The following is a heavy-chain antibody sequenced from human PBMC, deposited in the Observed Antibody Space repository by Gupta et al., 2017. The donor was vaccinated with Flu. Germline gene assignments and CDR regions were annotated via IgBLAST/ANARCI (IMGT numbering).Heavy chain of an antibody. V-gene: IGHV3-23*01. J-gene: IGHJ4*02. D-gene: IGHD6-19*01. CDR2: IGGGGGGI. CDR3: VRGDRFSGWDN. Sequence: WVRQAPGKGLEWVSVIGGGGGGIYYADSVRGRFTISRDNSKDTLYLQMNNLRAEDTAIYYCVRGDRFSGWDNWGRGTLVTVSS.